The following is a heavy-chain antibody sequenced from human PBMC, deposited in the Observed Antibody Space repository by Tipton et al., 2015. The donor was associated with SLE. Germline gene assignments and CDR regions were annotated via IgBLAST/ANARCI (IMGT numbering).Heavy chain of an antibody. CDR2: IYPGDSDT. CDR3: ARSLYYDILSGEEHYYGMDV. J-gene: IGHJ6*02. Sequence: QSGPEVKKPGESLKISCKASGYSFTKFWIAWVRQMPGRGLEYMGIIYPGDSDTRYSPSFQGQVSISADKSIITAWLQWSSLKASDTAMYYCARSLYYDILSGEEHYYGMDVWGQGTAVTVSS. D-gene: IGHD3-9*01. V-gene: IGHV5-51*03. CDR1: GYSFTKFW.